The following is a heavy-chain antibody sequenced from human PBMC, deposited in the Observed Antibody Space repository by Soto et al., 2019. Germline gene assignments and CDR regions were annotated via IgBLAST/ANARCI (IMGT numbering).Heavy chain of an antibody. CDR1: GGSFSGYY. V-gene: IGHV4-34*01. Sequence: SETLSLTCAVYGGSFSGYYWRWISQPPGKGLEWIGEINHSGSTNYNPSLKSRVTISVDTSKNQFSLKLSSVTAADTAVYYCARVHDILTGYYPRIRFDYWGQGTLVTVSS. J-gene: IGHJ4*02. D-gene: IGHD3-9*01. CDR2: INHSGST. CDR3: ARVHDILTGYYPRIRFDY.